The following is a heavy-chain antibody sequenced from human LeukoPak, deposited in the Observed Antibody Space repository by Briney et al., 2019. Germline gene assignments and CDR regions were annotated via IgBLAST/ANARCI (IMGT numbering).Heavy chain of an antibody. Sequence: GGSLRLSCAASGFTFRTNGMSWVRQAPGKGLEWVSAISGSSSSTYYADSVKGRFTISRDNSKNTLYLQMNSLRAEDTAVYYCAKAILTGYYRGYFDYWGQGTLVTVSS. D-gene: IGHD3-9*01. CDR2: ISGSSSST. J-gene: IGHJ4*02. CDR1: GFTFRTNG. V-gene: IGHV3-23*01. CDR3: AKAILTGYYRGYFDY.